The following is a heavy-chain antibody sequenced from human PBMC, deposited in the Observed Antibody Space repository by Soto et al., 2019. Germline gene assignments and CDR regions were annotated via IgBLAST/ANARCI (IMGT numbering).Heavy chain of an antibody. CDR2: IVVGSGNT. J-gene: IGHJ6*02. CDR1: GFTFTSSA. V-gene: IGHV1-58*01. CDR3: AAGVADDSSGYYDYYYYGMDV. Sequence: GASVKVSCKASGFTFTSSAVQWVRQSRGQRLEWIGWIVVGSGNTNYAQKFQERVTITRDMSTSTAYMELSSLRSEDTAVYYCAAGVADDSSGYYDYYYYGMDVWGQGTTVTVSS. D-gene: IGHD3-22*01.